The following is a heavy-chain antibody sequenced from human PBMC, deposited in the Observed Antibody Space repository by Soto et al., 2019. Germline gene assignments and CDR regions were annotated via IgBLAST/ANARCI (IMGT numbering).Heavy chain of an antibody. J-gene: IGHJ6*02. CDR3: ARHDCSSTRCYNFGMDV. Sequence: PGESLKISCKGSGYSFTNYWISWVRQMPGKGLEWMGRIDPSDSYIKYSLSFQGHVTISAGNSISTAYLQWSSLKASDTAMYYCARHDCSSTRCYNFGMDVWGQGTTVTVSS. V-gene: IGHV5-10-1*01. CDR2: IDPSDSYI. CDR1: GYSFTNYW. D-gene: IGHD2-2*02.